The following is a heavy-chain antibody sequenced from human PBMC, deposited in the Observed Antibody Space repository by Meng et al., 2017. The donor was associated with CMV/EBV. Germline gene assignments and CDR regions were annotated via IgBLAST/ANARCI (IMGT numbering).Heavy chain of an antibody. CDR1: GGSISSSGSY. CDR3: ARAIVLMVYAENWFDP. Sequence: HLRLHESVPELVKPSETLSLTCTVSGGSISSSGSYWGWTRQPPGKGLEWIGSIYYSGSTYYNPSLKSRVTISVDTSKNQFSLKLSSVTAADTAVYYCARAIVLMVYAENWFDPWGQGTLVTVSS. J-gene: IGHJ5*02. V-gene: IGHV4-39*07. CDR2: IYYSGST. D-gene: IGHD2-8*01.